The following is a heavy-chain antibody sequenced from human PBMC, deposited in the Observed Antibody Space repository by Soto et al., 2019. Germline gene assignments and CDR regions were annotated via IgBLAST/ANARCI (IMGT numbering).Heavy chain of an antibody. CDR1: GGTFSRYA. D-gene: IGHD2-15*01. CDR3: ARDLGGCSAGSCRHNWFDP. J-gene: IGHJ5*02. CDR2: IIPIYGTA. Sequence: ASVKVSCKASGGTFSRYAISWVREAPGQGLEWMGGIIPIYGTANYAQKFQGRVTITADESTSTAYMELSSLRSEDTAVYYCARDLGGCSAGSCRHNWFDPWGQGTLVTVS. V-gene: IGHV1-69*13.